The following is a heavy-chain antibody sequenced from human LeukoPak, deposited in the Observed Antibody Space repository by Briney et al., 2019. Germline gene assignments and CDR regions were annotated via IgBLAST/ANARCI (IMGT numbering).Heavy chain of an antibody. Sequence: PSETLSLTCTVSADSISNYHWSWIRQPAGEGLEWIGRIYTDGNTVYNPSLKSRVTVSVDKSKNQFSLKLSSVTAADTAVYYCARGETVAGTDGTTDYWGQGTLVTVSS. CDR3: ARGETVAGTDGTTDY. CDR2: IYTDGNT. D-gene: IGHD6-19*01. V-gene: IGHV4-4*07. CDR1: ADSISNYH. J-gene: IGHJ4*02.